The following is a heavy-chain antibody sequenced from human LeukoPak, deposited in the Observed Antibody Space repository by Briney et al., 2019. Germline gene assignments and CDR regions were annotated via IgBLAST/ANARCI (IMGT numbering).Heavy chain of an antibody. CDR1: GYTFTSYG. V-gene: IGHV1-18*01. D-gene: IGHD3-16*02. Sequence: ASVKVSCKASGYTFTSYGISWVRQAPGQGLEWMGWISAYNGNTNYAQKLQGRVTMTTDTSTSTAYMELRSLRSDDTAVYYCARETQDYVWGSYLRSAFDIWGQGTMVTVSS. CDR2: ISAYNGNT. J-gene: IGHJ3*02. CDR3: ARETQDYVWGSYLRSAFDI.